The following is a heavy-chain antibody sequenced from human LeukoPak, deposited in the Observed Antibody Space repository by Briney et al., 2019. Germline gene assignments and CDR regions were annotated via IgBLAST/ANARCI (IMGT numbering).Heavy chain of an antibody. J-gene: IGHJ6*03. D-gene: IGHD3-3*01. CDR3: ARVVGVLRPPYYMDV. V-gene: IGHV1-8*01. Sequence: ASVTVSFSASGYTFTSYDINWVRQAPGQGLEWMGWMNPNSGNTGYAQKFQGRVTMTRNTSISTAYMELSSLRSEDTAVYYCARVVGVLRPPYYMDVWGKGTTVTVSS. CDR1: GYTFTSYD. CDR2: MNPNSGNT.